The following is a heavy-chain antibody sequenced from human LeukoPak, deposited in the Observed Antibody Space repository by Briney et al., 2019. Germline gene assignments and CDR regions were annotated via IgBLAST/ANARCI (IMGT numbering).Heavy chain of an antibody. V-gene: IGHV3-7*01. J-gene: IGHJ6*02. Sequence: GGSLRLSCGVSGFTFSSYWMSWVRQAPGKGLEWVARIKQDGSETYYVDSVKGRFTISRDNAKNSLYLQMNSLRAEDTALYYCARDLGYCSSTNCYTRMDAWGQGTTVTVSS. D-gene: IGHD2-2*02. CDR2: IKQDGSET. CDR3: ARDLGYCSSTNCYTRMDA. CDR1: GFTFSSYW.